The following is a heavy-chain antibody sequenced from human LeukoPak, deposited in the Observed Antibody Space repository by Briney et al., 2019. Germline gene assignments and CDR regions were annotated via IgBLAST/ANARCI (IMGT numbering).Heavy chain of an antibody. D-gene: IGHD3-10*01. V-gene: IGHV3-23*01. CDR3: ANPFYGSGPRGY. Sequence: LSGGSLRLSCAASGFTFSTYDMTWVRQAPGKGLEWVSAIGSSGSTYYADSVKGRFTISRDNSKNTLYLQMNSLRAGDTAIYYCANPFYGSGPRGYWGQGTLVTVSS. CDR1: GFTFSTYD. CDR2: IGSSGST. J-gene: IGHJ4*02.